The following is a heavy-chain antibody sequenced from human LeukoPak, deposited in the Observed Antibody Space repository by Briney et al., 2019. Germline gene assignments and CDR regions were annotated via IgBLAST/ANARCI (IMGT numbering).Heavy chain of an antibody. J-gene: IGHJ3*02. D-gene: IGHD3-22*01. Sequence: GESLKISCKGSAYSFTSYWIGWVRQMPGKGLEWMGIIYPGDSDTRYSPSFQGQVTISADKSISTAYLQWSSLKASDTAMYYCARLPGYYYDSSGYPYAFDIWGQGTMVTVSS. CDR1: AYSFTSYW. CDR2: IYPGDSDT. V-gene: IGHV5-51*01. CDR3: ARLPGYYYDSSGYPYAFDI.